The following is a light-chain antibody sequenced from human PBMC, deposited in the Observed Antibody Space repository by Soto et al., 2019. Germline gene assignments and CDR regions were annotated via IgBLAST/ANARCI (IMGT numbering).Light chain of an antibody. J-gene: IGKJ1*01. CDR1: QSISNY. CDR2: DAS. CDR3: QQSYYNPT. V-gene: IGKV1-39*01. Sequence: IHRTNSQSTLSASLRDRVNITCRASQSISNYLHWYQQKPGKATNLLIYDASTLQSGVPSRFSGSGSGTDFTLTISSLQREDFATYYCQQSYYNPTFGQGTKVDI.